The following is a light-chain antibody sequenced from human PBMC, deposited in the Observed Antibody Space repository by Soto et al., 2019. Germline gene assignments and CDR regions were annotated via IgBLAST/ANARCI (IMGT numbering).Light chain of an antibody. CDR1: QSVSSN. CDR3: QQYNNWPRT. J-gene: IGKJ1*01. CDR2: GAS. Sequence: IVLTQSPGTLSLSPGERATLSCRASQSVSSNSLAWYQQKPGQAPRLLIYGASTRATGIPARFSGSGSGTEFTLTISSLQSEDFAVYYCQQYNNWPRTFGQETKVDIK. V-gene: IGKV3-15*01.